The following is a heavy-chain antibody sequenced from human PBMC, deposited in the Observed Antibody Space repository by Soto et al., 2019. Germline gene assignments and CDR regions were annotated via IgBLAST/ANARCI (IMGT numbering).Heavy chain of an antibody. Sequence: QVQLVESGGGVVQPGRSLRLSCAASGFTFSTYGMHWVRQAPGKGLEWVAVISYDGSKKFYAESVKGRFTISRDNSKKTMYLQMNSLRAEDTAVYYCAKDLESYYDFWSGYYGGGCGMDVWGQGTTVTVSS. CDR3: AKDLESYYDFWSGYYGGGCGMDV. V-gene: IGHV3-30*18. CDR2: ISYDGSKK. J-gene: IGHJ6*02. CDR1: GFTFSTYG. D-gene: IGHD3-3*01.